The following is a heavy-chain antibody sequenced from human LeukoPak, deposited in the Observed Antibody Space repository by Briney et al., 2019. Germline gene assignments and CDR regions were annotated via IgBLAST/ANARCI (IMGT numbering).Heavy chain of an antibody. Sequence: SGGSLRLSCAASGFTFSSYAMHWVRQAPGKGLEWVAVILYEGSNKYYADSVKGRFTISRDNSKNTLYLQMNSLRAEDTAVYYCARRDGYNKGDFDYWGQGTLVTVSS. CDR3: ARRDGYNKGDFDY. V-gene: IGHV3-30-3*01. CDR1: GFTFSSYA. D-gene: IGHD5-24*01. J-gene: IGHJ4*02. CDR2: ILYEGSNK.